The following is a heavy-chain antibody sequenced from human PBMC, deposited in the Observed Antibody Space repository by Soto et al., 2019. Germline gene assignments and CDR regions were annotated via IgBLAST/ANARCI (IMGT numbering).Heavy chain of an antibody. Sequence: QVQLVQSGAEVKKPGSSVKVSCKASGGTFSTYTITWVRQAPGQGLEWMGRIIPIIGIINYAQKFQGRVTSSADKFTGTAYMELTGLRSDETAVYYCSGDPDSHYNDSHASSYPWGQGTLVTVSS. J-gene: IGHJ1*01. V-gene: IGHV1-69*08. CDR1: GGTFSTYT. CDR3: SGDPDSHYNDSHASSYP. CDR2: IIPIIGII. D-gene: IGHD4-4*01.